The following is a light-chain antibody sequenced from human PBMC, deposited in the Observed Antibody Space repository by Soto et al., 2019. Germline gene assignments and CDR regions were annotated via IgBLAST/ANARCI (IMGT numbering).Light chain of an antibody. V-gene: IGKV4-1*01. CDR1: QSVLYSADNKNY. CDR3: QQYYSTPWT. Sequence: EIVMTQSPDSLAVSLGERATINCKSSQSVLYSADNKNYLAWYQQKPGQPPKLLIYWASTRESGVPDRFSGSGSGTDFTLTISSLQAEDVAVYYCQQYYSTPWTFGQGTNVEIK. CDR2: WAS. J-gene: IGKJ1*01.